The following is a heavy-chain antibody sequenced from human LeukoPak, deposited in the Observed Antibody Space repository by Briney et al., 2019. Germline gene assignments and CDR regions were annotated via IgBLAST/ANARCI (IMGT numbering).Heavy chain of an antibody. Sequence: GGSLRLSCAASGFTFDDYGMSWVRQAPGKGLEWVSGINWNGGSTGYADSVKGRFTISRDNAKNSLYLQMNSLRAEDTALYHCARDNGNYYGSGSYYPPGMDVWGQGTTVTVSS. D-gene: IGHD3-10*01. CDR1: GFTFDDYG. V-gene: IGHV3-20*01. J-gene: IGHJ6*02. CDR2: INWNGGST. CDR3: ARDNGNYYGSGSYYPPGMDV.